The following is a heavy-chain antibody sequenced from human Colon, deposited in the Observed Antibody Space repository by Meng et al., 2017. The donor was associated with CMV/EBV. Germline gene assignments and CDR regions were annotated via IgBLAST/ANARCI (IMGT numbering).Heavy chain of an antibody. J-gene: IGHJ3*02. V-gene: IGHV4-38-2*02. CDR1: GYSISSGYY. CDR2: IYHSGST. Sequence: SETLSLTCTVSGYSISSGYYWGWIRQPPGKGLEWIGSIYHSGSTYYNPSLKSRVTISVDTSKNQFSLKLSSVTAADTAVYYCARGDSSGYFHDAFDIWGQGTMVTVSS. D-gene: IGHD3-22*01. CDR3: ARGDSSGYFHDAFDI.